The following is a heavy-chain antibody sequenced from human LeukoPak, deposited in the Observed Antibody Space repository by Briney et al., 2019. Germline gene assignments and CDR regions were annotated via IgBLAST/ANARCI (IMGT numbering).Heavy chain of an antibody. D-gene: IGHD5-24*01. Sequence: SETLSLTCTVSGGYISSYYWSWIRQPPGKGLEWIGYIYYSGSSNYNPSLKSRVTISVDTSKNQISLKLSSVTAADTAVYYCARANRYNLYFDYWGQGTLVTVSS. CDR3: ARANRYNLYFDY. CDR1: GGYISSYY. V-gene: IGHV4-59*01. J-gene: IGHJ4*02. CDR2: IYYSGSS.